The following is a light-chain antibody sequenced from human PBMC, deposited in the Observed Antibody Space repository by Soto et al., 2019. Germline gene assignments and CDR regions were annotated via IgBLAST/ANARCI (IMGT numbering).Light chain of an antibody. CDR3: LQDYNYPLT. V-gene: IGKV1-6*01. CDR1: QGIRND. J-gene: IGKJ4*01. Sequence: IQMHQSPSTLSASLAARLTITCRASQGIRNDLGWYQQKPGKAPKLLIYAASSLQSGVPSRFSGSGSGTDFTLTISSLQPEDFATYYCLQDYNYPLTFGGGTKVDI. CDR2: AAS.